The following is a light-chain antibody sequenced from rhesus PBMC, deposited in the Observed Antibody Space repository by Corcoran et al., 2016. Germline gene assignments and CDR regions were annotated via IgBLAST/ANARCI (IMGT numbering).Light chain of an antibody. Sequence: DIQMTQSPSSLSASVGDTVTITCRASQDISSSLNWFQQKPGKAPKLLFYTASSLESGVPSRFSGSGSGTDFTLTISSLQPEDFAVYYCLQHNSYPYSFGQGTKVEIK. CDR1: QDISSS. V-gene: IGKV1-28*03. J-gene: IGKJ2*01. CDR3: LQHNSYPYS. CDR2: TAS.